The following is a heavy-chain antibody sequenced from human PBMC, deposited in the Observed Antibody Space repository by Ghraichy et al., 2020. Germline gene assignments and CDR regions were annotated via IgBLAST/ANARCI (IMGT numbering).Heavy chain of an antibody. D-gene: IGHD3-22*01. CDR1: GGSISSYY. CDR3: ARVGTMIVDASTFGAFDI. CDR2: IYYSGST. J-gene: IGHJ3*02. V-gene: IGHV4-59*01. Sequence: SETLSLTCTVSGGSISSYYWSWIRQPPGKGLECIGYIYYSGSTNYNPSLKSRVTISVDTSKNQFSLKLSSVTAADTAVYYCARVGTMIVDASTFGAFDIWGQGTMVTVSS.